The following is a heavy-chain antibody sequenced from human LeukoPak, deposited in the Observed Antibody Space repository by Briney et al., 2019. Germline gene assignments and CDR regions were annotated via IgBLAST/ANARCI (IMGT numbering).Heavy chain of an antibody. CDR1: GFTFSSYW. J-gene: IGHJ3*02. CDR3: HYGDYFPLDI. CDR2: VNSDGSST. Sequence: GGTLRLSCAASGFTFSSYWMHWVRQAPGKGLVWVSRVNSDGSSTSYADSVTGRFTISRDNAKNTLYLQMNSLRAEDTAVYYCHYGDYFPLDIWGQGTMVTVSS. V-gene: IGHV3-74*01. D-gene: IGHD4-17*01.